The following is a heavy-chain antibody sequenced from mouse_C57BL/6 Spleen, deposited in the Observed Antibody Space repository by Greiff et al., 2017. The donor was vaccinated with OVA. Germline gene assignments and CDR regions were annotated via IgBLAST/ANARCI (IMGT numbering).Heavy chain of an antibody. D-gene: IGHD2-4*01. Sequence: EVQLVESGPGLVKPSQSLSLPCSVTGYSITSGYYWNWIRQFPGNKLEWMGYISYDGSNNSNPSLKNRISITRDTSKNQFFLKLNSVTTEDTATYYCARERDYDYSFDYWGQGTTLTVSS. J-gene: IGHJ2*01. CDR1: GYSITSGYY. CDR3: ARERDYDYSFDY. V-gene: IGHV3-6*01. CDR2: ISYDGSN.